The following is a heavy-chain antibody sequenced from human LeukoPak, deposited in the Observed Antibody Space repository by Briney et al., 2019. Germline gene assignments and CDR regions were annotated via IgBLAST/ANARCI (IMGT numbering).Heavy chain of an antibody. CDR3: ARVFDYDSSGYYYDPHFDY. CDR1: GFTFSSYW. V-gene: IGHV3-7*01. J-gene: IGHJ4*02. Sequence: GGSLRLSCAASGFTFSSYWMSWVRQAPGKGLEWVANIKQDGSEKYYVDSVKGRFTISRDNAKNSLYLQMNSLRAEDTAVYYCARVFDYDSSGYYYDPHFDYWGQGTLLTVSS. D-gene: IGHD3-22*01. CDR2: IKQDGSEK.